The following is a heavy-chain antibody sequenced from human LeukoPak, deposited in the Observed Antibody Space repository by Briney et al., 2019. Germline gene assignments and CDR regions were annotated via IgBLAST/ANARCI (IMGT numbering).Heavy chain of an antibody. CDR3: ARDQYYDFSPDY. CDR2: ISAYNGNT. V-gene: IGHV1-18*01. CDR1: GYTFTSYG. J-gene: IGHJ4*02. D-gene: IGHD3-3*01. Sequence: TSVKVSCKASGYTFTSYGISWVRQAPGQGLEWMGWISAYNGNTNYAQKLQGRVTMTTDTSTSTAYMELRSLRSDDTAVYYCARDQYYDFSPDYWGQGTLVTVSS.